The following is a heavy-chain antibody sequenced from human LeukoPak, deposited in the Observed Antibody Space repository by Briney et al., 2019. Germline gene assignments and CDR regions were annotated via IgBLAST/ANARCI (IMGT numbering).Heavy chain of an antibody. D-gene: IGHD6-13*01. Sequence: SVEVSCKASGGTFSSYAISWVRQAPGQGLEWMGRIIPILGIANYAQKFQGRVTITADKSTSTAYMELSSLRSEDTAVYYCARDFAASGHFDYWGQGTLVTVSS. CDR1: GGTFSSYA. CDR3: ARDFAASGHFDY. V-gene: IGHV1-69*04. J-gene: IGHJ4*02. CDR2: IIPILGIA.